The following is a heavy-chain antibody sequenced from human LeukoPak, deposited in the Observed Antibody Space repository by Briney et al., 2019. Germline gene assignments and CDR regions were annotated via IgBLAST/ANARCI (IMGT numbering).Heavy chain of an antibody. D-gene: IGHD1-26*01. V-gene: IGHV3-7*03. Sequence: GGSLRLSCAASGFTFSSYWMSWVRQAPGKGLEWVANIKQDGSEKYYVDSVKGRFTISRDNAKNSLYLQMNSLRAEDAAVYYCARDKIVGATNFDYWGQGTLVTVSS. CDR3: ARDKIVGATNFDY. CDR2: IKQDGSEK. J-gene: IGHJ4*02. CDR1: GFTFSSYW.